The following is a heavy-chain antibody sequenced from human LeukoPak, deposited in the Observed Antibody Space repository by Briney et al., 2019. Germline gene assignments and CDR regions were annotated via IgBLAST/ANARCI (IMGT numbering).Heavy chain of an antibody. V-gene: IGHV3-48*04. CDR3: ARAGDLINGVPAAMIDY. J-gene: IGHJ4*02. D-gene: IGHD2-2*01. Sequence: QPGGSLRLSCAASGFTFSSYSMNWVRQAPGKGLEWVSYISSSSSTIYYADSVKGRFTISRDNAKNSLYLQMNSLRAEDTAVYYCARAGDLINGVPAAMIDYWGQGTLVTVSS. CDR1: GFTFSSYS. CDR2: ISSSSSTI.